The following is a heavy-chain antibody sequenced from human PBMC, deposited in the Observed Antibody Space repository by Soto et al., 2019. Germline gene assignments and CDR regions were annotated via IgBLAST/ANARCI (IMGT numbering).Heavy chain of an antibody. J-gene: IGHJ4*02. CDR1: GFTFSSYA. V-gene: IGHV3-30-3*01. D-gene: IGHD3-22*01. Sequence: PGGSLRLSCAASGFTFSSYAMHWVRQAPGKGLEWVAVISYDGSNKYYADSVKGRFTISRDNSKNTLYLQMNSLRAEDTAVYYCARASYYDSSAPSDYWGQGTLVTVS. CDR3: ARASYYDSSAPSDY. CDR2: ISYDGSNK.